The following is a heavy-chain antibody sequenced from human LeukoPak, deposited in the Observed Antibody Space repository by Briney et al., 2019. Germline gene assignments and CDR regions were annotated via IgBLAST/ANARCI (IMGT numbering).Heavy chain of an antibody. J-gene: IGHJ5*02. D-gene: IGHD1-7*01. CDR1: GFTFSSYS. CDR2: ISSSSSYI. CDR3: ARDYLPPYNWNYVVWFDP. V-gene: IGHV3-21*01. Sequence: GGSLRLSCAASGFTFSSYSMNWVRQTPGKGLEWVSSISSSSSYIYYADSVKGRFAISRDNAKNSLYLQMNSLRAEDTAVYYCARDYLPPYNWNYVVWFDPWGQGTLVTVSS.